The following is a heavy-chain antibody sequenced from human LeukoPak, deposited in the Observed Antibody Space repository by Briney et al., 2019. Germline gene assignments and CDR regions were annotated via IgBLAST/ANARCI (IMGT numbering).Heavy chain of an antibody. Sequence: SETLSLTCAVYGGSFSGYYWSWIRQPPGKGLEWIGEINHSGSTNYNPSLKSRVTKSVDTSKNQFSLKLSSVTAADTAVYYCARGLGRIVVVPAATPPYNWFDPWGQGTLVTVSS. V-gene: IGHV4-34*01. CDR3: ARGLGRIVVVPAATPPYNWFDP. J-gene: IGHJ5*02. CDR2: INHSGST. CDR1: GGSFSGYY. D-gene: IGHD2-2*01.